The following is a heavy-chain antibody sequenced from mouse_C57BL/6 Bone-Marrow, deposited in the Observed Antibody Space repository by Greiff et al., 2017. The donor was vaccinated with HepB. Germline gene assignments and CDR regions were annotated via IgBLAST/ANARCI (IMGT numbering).Heavy chain of an antibody. CDR3: ARKIPYYYFDY. J-gene: IGHJ2*01. CDR2: IYPRSGNT. D-gene: IGHD5-1-1*01. V-gene: IGHV1-81*01. Sequence: VKLQESGAELARPGASVKLSCKASGYTFTSYGISWVKQRTGQGLEWIGEIYPRSGNTYYNEKFKGKATLTADKSSSTAYMELRSLTSEDSAVYFCARKIPYYYFDYWGQGTTLTVSS. CDR1: GYTFTSYG.